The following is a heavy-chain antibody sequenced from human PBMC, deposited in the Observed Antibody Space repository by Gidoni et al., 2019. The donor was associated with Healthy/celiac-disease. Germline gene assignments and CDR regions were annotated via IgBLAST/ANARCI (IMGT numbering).Heavy chain of an antibody. CDR3: AKDLEKNVGYSYGIDFDY. V-gene: IGHV3-30*18. Sequence: QVQMVESGGGVVQPGRSLRLSCAASGFTFSSYAMHWVRQAPGKGLELVAVISYDGSNKYYADSVKGRFTISRDNSKNTLYLQMNSLRAEDTAVYYCAKDLEKNVGYSYGIDFDYWGQGTLVTVSS. CDR1: GFTFSSYA. D-gene: IGHD5-18*01. J-gene: IGHJ4*02. CDR2: ISYDGSNK.